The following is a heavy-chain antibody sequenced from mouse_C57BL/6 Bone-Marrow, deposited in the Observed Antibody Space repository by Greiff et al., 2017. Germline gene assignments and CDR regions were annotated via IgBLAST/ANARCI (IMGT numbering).Heavy chain of an antibody. V-gene: IGHV3-6*01. CDR2: ISYDGSN. Sequence: QSGPGLVKPSQSLSLTCSFTGYSITSGYYWNWIRQFPGNKLEWMGYISYDGSNNYNPSLKNPISITRDTSKNQFFLKLNSVTTEDTATYYCARDRVITTVVATSDWYIDVWGTGTTGTVSS. CDR3: ARDRVITTVVATSDWYIDV. CDR1: GYSITSGYY. D-gene: IGHD1-1*01. J-gene: IGHJ1*03.